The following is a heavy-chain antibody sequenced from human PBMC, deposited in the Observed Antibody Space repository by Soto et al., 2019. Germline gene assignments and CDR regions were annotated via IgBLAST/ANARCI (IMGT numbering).Heavy chain of an antibody. V-gene: IGHV3-66*01. D-gene: IGHD3-3*01. Sequence: GGSLRLSCAASGFTVSSNYMSWVRQAPGKGLEWVSVIYSGGSTYYADSVKGRFTISRDNSKNTLYLQMNSLRAEDTAVYYCARDRFLYYYYYMDVWGKGTTVTVSS. CDR1: GFTVSSNY. CDR3: ARDRFLYYYYYMDV. J-gene: IGHJ6*03. CDR2: IYSGGST.